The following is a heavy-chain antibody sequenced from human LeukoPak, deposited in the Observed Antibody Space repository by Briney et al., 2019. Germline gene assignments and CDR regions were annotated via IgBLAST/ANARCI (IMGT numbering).Heavy chain of an antibody. D-gene: IGHD6-25*01. CDR2: IYSGGSI. V-gene: IGHV3-66*01. Sequence: PGGSLRLSCAASGFTVSSNYMSWVRQAPGKRLEWVSDIYSGGSIYYGDSVKGRFTISRDNSKNTLYLQMNSLRAEDTAVYYCARSIVAAGYFDYWGQGTLVTVSS. CDR3: ARSIVAAGYFDY. J-gene: IGHJ4*02. CDR1: GFTVSSNY.